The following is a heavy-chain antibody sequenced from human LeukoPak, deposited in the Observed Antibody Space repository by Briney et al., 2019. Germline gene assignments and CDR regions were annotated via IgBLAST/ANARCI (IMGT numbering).Heavy chain of an antibody. CDR3: ARDLEEQLGPLGYYYYGMDV. D-gene: IGHD6-13*01. V-gene: IGHV6-1*01. J-gene: IGHJ6*02. Sequence: QSGPGLVKPSQTLSLTCAISGDSVSSNSAAWNWMRQSPSRGLEWLGRTYYRSKWYNDYAVSVKSRITINPDTSKNQFSLQLNSVTPEDTAVYYCARDLEEQLGPLGYYYYGMDVWGQGTTVTVSS. CDR1: GDSVSSNSAA. CDR2: TYYRSKWYN.